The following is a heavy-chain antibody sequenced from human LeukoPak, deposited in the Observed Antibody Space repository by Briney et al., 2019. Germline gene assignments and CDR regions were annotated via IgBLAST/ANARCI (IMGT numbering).Heavy chain of an antibody. CDR2: MNPNSGNT. V-gene: IGHV1-8*03. Sequence: ASVKVSCKASGYTFTSYDINWVRQATGQGLEWMGWMNPNSGNTGYAQKFQGRVTITRNTSISTAYMELSSLRSDDTAVYYCAREGRLLWFGESRGPWFDPWGQGTLVTVSS. CDR3: AREGRLLWFGESRGPWFDP. D-gene: IGHD3-10*01. J-gene: IGHJ5*02. CDR1: GYTFTSYD.